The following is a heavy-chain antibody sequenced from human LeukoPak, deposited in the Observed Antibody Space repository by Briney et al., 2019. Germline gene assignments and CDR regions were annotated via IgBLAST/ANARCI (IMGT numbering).Heavy chain of an antibody. D-gene: IGHD3-10*01. J-gene: IGHJ4*02. CDR3: VRELSGGYFDY. V-gene: IGHV1-46*01. CDR2: LFPSGGST. Sequence: ASVKVSCKASGYIFTTYYIHWVRQGPGQGLEWMGILFPSGGSTNYAQKFKGRVSMTRDTSTSTVFMELSGLRSEDMAVYYCVRELSGGYFDYWGLGTLVTVSS. CDR1: GYIFTTYY.